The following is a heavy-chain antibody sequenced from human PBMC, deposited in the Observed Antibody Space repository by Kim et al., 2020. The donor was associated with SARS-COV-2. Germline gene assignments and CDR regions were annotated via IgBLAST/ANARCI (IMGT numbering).Heavy chain of an antibody. V-gene: IGHV1-69*04. D-gene: IGHD1-26*01. CDR3: ARSVGQGVDYFDY. J-gene: IGHJ4*02. Sequence: SVKVSCKASGGTFSSYAISWVRQAPGQGLEWMGRIIPILGIANYAQKFQGRVTITADKSTSTAYMELSSLRSEDTAVYYCARSVGQGVDYFDYWGQGTLVTVSS. CDR1: GGTFSSYA. CDR2: IIPILGIA.